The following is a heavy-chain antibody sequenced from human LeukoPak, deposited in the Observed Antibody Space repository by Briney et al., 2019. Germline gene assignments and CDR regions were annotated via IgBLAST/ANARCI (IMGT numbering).Heavy chain of an antibody. Sequence: DPVKGRFTISRDNSKNTLYLRMNSLRAEDTAVYYCAKDGRPKMATNPYYFDYWGQGTLVTVSS. V-gene: IGHV3-30*02. D-gene: IGHD5-24*01. J-gene: IGHJ4*02. CDR3: AKDGRPKMATNPYYFDY.